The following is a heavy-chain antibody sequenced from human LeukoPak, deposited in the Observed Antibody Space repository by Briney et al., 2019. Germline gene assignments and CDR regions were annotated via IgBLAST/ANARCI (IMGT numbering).Heavy chain of an antibody. CDR3: AKDRQQLVPDY. V-gene: IGHV3-30*18. Sequence: GGSLRLSCAASGFTFSSYGMHWVRQAPGKGLEWVAVISYDGSNKYYADSVMGRFTISRDNSKNTLYLQMNSLRAEDTAVYYCAKDRQQLVPDYWGQGTLVTVSS. J-gene: IGHJ4*02. D-gene: IGHD6-13*01. CDR2: ISYDGSNK. CDR1: GFTFSSYG.